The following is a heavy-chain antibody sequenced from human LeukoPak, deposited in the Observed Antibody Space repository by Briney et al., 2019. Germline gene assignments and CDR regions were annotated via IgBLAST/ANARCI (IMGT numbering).Heavy chain of an antibody. Sequence: ASVKVSCKASGYTFTGAYMHWVRQAPGQRLEWMGWINPNSGGTQFAQKFQGRVTMTRDTSISTAYMELDRLSSDDTAVYYCARVLFNSGYDYWGQGTLVTVSS. V-gene: IGHV1-2*02. CDR2: INPNSGGT. J-gene: IGHJ4*02. CDR1: GYTFTGAY. D-gene: IGHD3-9*01. CDR3: ARVLFNSGYDY.